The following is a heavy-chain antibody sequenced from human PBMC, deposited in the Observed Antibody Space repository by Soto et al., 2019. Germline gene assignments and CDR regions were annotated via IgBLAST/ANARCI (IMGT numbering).Heavy chain of an antibody. D-gene: IGHD3-3*01. V-gene: IGHV1-69*12. Sequence: QVQLVQTGAEVKKPGSSVKVSCKASGGTFSSYAISWVRQAPGQGLEWMGGIIPIFGSTNYAQKFQGRVTITADESTSTAYMELSSLRSEDTAVYYCARGGLRFLDCAMDVWGQGTTVTVSS. CDR1: GGTFSSYA. CDR3: ARGGLRFLDCAMDV. J-gene: IGHJ6*02. CDR2: IIPIFGST.